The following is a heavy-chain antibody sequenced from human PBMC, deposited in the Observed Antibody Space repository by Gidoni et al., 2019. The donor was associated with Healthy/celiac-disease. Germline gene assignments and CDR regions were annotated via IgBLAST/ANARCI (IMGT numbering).Heavy chain of an antibody. CDR2: ISGSVGRT. V-gene: IGHV3-23*01. D-gene: IGHD7-27*01. CDR3: AKDYGDGFDP. CDR1: GFTFSSYA. J-gene: IGHJ5*02. Sequence: VQLLESWGGLLQPGGSLRLSCAASGFTFSSYAMRWFRQAPGNGLAWVSAISGSVGRTYYADSVKGRFTISRDNSKNTLYLQMNSLRAEDTAVYYCAKDYGDGFDPWGQGTLVTVSS.